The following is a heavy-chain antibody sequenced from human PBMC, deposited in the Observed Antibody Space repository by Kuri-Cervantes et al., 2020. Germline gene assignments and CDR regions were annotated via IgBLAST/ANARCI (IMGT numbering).Heavy chain of an antibody. Sequence: GGSLRLSCAASGFTFNTYVISWVRQAPGKGLERVSVISASGGSTNYANSVKGRINISRDNSKNTLYLQMNSLRTEDTAVYYCAKNDDGEDAFDIWGQGTMVTVSS. D-gene: IGHD7-27*01. J-gene: IGHJ3*02. CDR3: AKNDDGEDAFDI. CDR1: GFTFNTYV. CDR2: ISASGGST. V-gene: IGHV3-23*01.